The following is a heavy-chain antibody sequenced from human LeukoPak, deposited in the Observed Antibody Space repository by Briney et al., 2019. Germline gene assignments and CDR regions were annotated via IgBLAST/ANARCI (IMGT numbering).Heavy chain of an antibody. CDR3: AGGYCSSTSCYTNYYYYGMDV. CDR1: GYTFTSYG. V-gene: IGHV1-69*04. J-gene: IGHJ6*02. Sequence: SVKVSCKASGYTFTSYGISWVRQAPGQGLEWMGRIIPIFGIANYAQKFQGRVTITADKSTSTAYMELSSLRFEDTAVYYCAGGYCSSTSCYTNYYYYGMDVWGQGTTVTVSS. D-gene: IGHD2-2*02. CDR2: IIPIFGIA.